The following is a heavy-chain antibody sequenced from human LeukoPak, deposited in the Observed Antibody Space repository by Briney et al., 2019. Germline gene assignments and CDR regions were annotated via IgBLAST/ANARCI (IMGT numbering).Heavy chain of an antibody. D-gene: IGHD2-2*01. CDR3: VRDSVYCSTTSCFNYYSGMDV. J-gene: IGHJ6*02. CDR1: GFTFRNYG. Sequence: GGSLRLSCAASGFTFRNYGMHWVRQAPGKGLEWVAVIWFDGSNKYSADSVKGRFTISRDNSKNTLYLQMNSLRAEDTAVYYCVRDSVYCSTTSCFNYYSGMDVWGQGTTVTVSS. V-gene: IGHV3-33*01. CDR2: IWFDGSNK.